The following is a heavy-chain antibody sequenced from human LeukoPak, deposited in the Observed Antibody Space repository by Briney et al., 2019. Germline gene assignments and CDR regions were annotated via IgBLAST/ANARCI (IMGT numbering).Heavy chain of an antibody. V-gene: IGHV4-39*07. CDR2: IYYSGST. D-gene: IGHD3-3*01. CDR3: ARRYYDFWSGTKDWFDP. Sequence: PSETLSLTCTVSGGSISSSSYYWGCIRQPPGKGLEWIGSIYYSGSTYYNPSLKSRVTISVDTSKNQFSLKLSSVTAADTAVYYCARRYYDFWSGTKDWFDPWGQGTLVTVSS. J-gene: IGHJ5*02. CDR1: GGSISSSSYY.